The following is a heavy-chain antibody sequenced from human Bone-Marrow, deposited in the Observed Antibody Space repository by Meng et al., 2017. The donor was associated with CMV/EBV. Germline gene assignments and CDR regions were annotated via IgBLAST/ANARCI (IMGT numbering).Heavy chain of an antibody. V-gene: IGHV4-59*01. J-gene: IGHJ6*02. Sequence: ESLKISCTVPGGSISSYYWSWIRQRPGKGLEWIGYIYYSGSTNYNPSLKSRVTISVDTSKNQFSLKLSSVTAADTAVYYCARTYCSSTSCYYYYGMDVWGQGTTVTV. D-gene: IGHD2-2*01. CDR1: GGSISSYY. CDR2: IYYSGST. CDR3: ARTYCSSTSCYYYYGMDV.